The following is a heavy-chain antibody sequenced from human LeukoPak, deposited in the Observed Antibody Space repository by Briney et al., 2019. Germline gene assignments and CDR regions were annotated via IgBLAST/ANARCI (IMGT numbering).Heavy chain of an antibody. Sequence: ETLSLTCAVYGGSFSGYYWSWIRQPPGKGLEWVSAISGSGGSTYYADSVKGRFTISRDNSKNTLYLQMNSLRAEDTAVYYCAKSARGYTYGLNAFDIWGQGTMVTVSS. CDR1: GGSFSGYY. CDR2: ISGSGGST. J-gene: IGHJ3*02. CDR3: AKSARGYTYGLNAFDI. V-gene: IGHV3-23*01. D-gene: IGHD5-18*01.